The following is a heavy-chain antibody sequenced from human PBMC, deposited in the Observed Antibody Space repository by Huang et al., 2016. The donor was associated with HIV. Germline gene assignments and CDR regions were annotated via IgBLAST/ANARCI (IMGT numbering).Heavy chain of an antibody. CDR3: AREGQGYAMDV. CDR1: GYTFTSYS. CDR2: INPDVDST. V-gene: IGHV1-46*01. J-gene: IGHJ6*02. Sequence: QVQLVQSGAGVKKPGASVKGSCKTSGYTFTSYSIHWVRQAPGQGLEWMGIINPDVDSTSYAPKFQGRVTMTRDTSTSTVYMELSSLRSEDTAMYYCAREGQGYAMDVWGQGTTVTVSS.